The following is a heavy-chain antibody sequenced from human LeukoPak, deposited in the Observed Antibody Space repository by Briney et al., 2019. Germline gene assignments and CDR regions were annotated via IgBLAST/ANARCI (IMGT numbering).Heavy chain of an antibody. CDR1: GGSISSGGYY. V-gene: IGHV4-30-2*01. Sequence: PSETLSLTCTVSGGSISSGGYYWSWIRQPPGKGLEWIGYIYHSGSTYYNPSLKSRVTISVDRSKNQFSLKLSSVTAADTAVYYCARDVYYMPFDPWGQGTLVTVSS. J-gene: IGHJ5*02. CDR2: IYHSGST. CDR3: ARDVYYMPFDP. D-gene: IGHD3-22*01.